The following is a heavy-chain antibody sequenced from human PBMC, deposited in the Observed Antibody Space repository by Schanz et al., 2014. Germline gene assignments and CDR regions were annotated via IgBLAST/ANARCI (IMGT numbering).Heavy chain of an antibody. Sequence: VQLLESGGGLVQPGGSLRLSCSASTFTFDHYAMTWVRQAPGKGLEWVGVISYDGSKKSYADSVKGRFTISRDNSKNTLYLQMNSLRPEDTAVYYCARGGFGEVSYFDYWGQGTRVTVSS. D-gene: IGHD3-10*01. CDR3: ARGGFGEVSYFDY. CDR1: TFTFDHYA. J-gene: IGHJ4*02. CDR2: ISYDGSKK. V-gene: IGHV3-30*03.